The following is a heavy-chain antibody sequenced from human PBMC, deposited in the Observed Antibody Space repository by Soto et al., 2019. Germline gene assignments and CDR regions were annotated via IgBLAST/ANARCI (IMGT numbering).Heavy chain of an antibody. CDR3: ARVTASNYYYYYMDV. Sequence: ASVKVSSKASGYTFTSYAMHWVRQTPGQRLEWMGWINAGNGNTNYAQKLQGRVTMTTDTSTSTAYMELRSLRSDDTAVYYCARVTASNYYYYYMDVWGKGTTVTVSS. V-gene: IGHV1-3*01. CDR1: GYTFTSYA. CDR2: INAGNGNT. J-gene: IGHJ6*03.